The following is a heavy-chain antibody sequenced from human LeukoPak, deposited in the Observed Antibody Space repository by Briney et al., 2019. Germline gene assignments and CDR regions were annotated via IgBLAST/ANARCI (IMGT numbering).Heavy chain of an antibody. CDR3: AKDFGPALSSGYYFGNDIFDY. D-gene: IGHD3-22*01. V-gene: IGHV3-23*01. J-gene: IGHJ4*02. Sequence: GGSLRLSCAASGFTFSSYAMSWVRQAPGKGLEWVSAISGSGGSTYSADSVKGRFTISRDNSKNTLYLQMNSLRAEDTAVYYCAKDFGPALSSGYYFGNDIFDYWGQGTLVTVSS. CDR2: ISGSGGST. CDR1: GFTFSSYA.